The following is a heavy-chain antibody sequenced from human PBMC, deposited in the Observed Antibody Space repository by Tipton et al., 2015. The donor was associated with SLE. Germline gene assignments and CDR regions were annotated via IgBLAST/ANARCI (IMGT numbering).Heavy chain of an antibody. Sequence: TLSLTCTVSDGSINSYCWSWIRQPPGKGLDWIGYIHYNGSTNYNPSLKSRVAISVDTSKNQFSLRLSSVTAADTAVYYCARVNDFLLYGMDVWGQGTTVTVSS. CDR3: ARVNDFLLYGMDV. CDR1: DGSINSYC. V-gene: IGHV4-59*01. CDR2: IHYNGST. D-gene: IGHD3-3*01. J-gene: IGHJ6*02.